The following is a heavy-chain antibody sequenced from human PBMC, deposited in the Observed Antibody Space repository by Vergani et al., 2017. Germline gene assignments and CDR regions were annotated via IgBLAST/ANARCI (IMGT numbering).Heavy chain of an antibody. Sequence: QVQLVESGGGVVQPGRSLRLSCAASGFTFSSYGMHWVRQAPGKGLEWVAVIWYDGSNKYYADSVKGRFTISRDNSKNTLYLQMNSLRAEDTAVYYCAKDRLLRWLQSDLDYWGQGTLVTVSS. CDR2: IWYDGSNK. J-gene: IGHJ4*02. D-gene: IGHD5-24*01. V-gene: IGHV3-33*06. CDR3: AKDRLLRWLQSDLDY. CDR1: GFTFSSYG.